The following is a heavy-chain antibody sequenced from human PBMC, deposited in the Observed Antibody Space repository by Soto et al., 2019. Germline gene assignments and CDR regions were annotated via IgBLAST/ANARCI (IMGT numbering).Heavy chain of an antibody. CDR2: ISYDGSNK. V-gene: IGHV3-30-3*01. CDR3: ARTEKVGSTVTTYFDY. J-gene: IGHJ4*02. Sequence: QVQLMESGGGVVQPGRSLRLSCAASGFTFSSYAMHWVRQAPGKGLEWVAVISYDGSNKYYADSVKGRFTISRDNSKNTLYLQMNSLRAEDTAVYYCARTEKVGSTVTTYFDYWGQGTLVTVSS. CDR1: GFTFSSYA. D-gene: IGHD4-17*01.